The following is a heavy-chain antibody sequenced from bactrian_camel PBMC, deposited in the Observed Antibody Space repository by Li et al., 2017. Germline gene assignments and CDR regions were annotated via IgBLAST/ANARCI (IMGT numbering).Heavy chain of an antibody. V-gene: IGHV3S55*01. CDR2: IEKDGST. Sequence: HVQLVESGGGSVQAGGSLRLSCVASGDTIGRYCMGWFRQTPDQEREGVAGIEKDGSTSYADSVKGRFTISKDNAKNTLYLQMNSLKPEDTHVYYCAAEPVGWVLGCPDEYNYWGQGTQVTVS. D-gene: IGHD5*01. CDR3: AAEPVGWVLGCPDEYNY. CDR1: GDTIGRYC. J-gene: IGHJ4*01.